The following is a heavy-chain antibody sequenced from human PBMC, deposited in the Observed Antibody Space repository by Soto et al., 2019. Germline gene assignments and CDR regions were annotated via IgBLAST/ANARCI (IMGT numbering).Heavy chain of an antibody. CDR3: ARGLAAGGA. D-gene: IGHD6-13*01. Sequence: QVQLVQSGAEAKKPGASVKVSCTASGYTFTHYAIHWVRHAPGQRLEWMGFINAGSGNTKYSQTFQGRLTFTKDTSASTAYMDLSSLRSEDTAIYYCARGLAAGGAWGQGTLVTVSS. CDR1: GYTFTHYA. V-gene: IGHV1-3*01. J-gene: IGHJ5*02. CDR2: INAGSGNT.